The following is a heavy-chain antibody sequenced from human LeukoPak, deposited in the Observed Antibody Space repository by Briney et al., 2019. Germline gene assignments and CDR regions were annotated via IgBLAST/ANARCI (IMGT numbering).Heavy chain of an antibody. V-gene: IGHV3-30*03. CDR1: GFTFSSHG. Sequence: GGSLRLSCAASGFTFSSHGMSWVRQAPGKGLEWVAAISYDGPNKRYADSVKGRFTISRDNSKNTLYLQMNSLRAEDTAVYYCARGVRIAVAGYIDYWGQGTLVTVSS. CDR3: ARGVRIAVAGYIDY. CDR2: ISYDGPNK. J-gene: IGHJ4*02. D-gene: IGHD6-19*01.